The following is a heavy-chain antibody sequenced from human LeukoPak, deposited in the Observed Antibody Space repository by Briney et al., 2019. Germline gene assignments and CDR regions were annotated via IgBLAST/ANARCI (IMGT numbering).Heavy chain of an antibody. D-gene: IGHD3-16*01. V-gene: IGHV4-61*02. J-gene: IGHJ4*02. CDR1: GGSISSGSYY. Sequence: KPSQTLSLTCTVSGGSISSGSYYWSWIRQPAGKGLEWIGRIYTSGSTNYNPSLKSRVTISVDTSKNQFSLKLSSMTAADTAVYYCARDPGRRYGGAYYFDYWGQGTLVTVSS. CDR3: ARDPGRRYGGAYYFDY. CDR2: IYTSGST.